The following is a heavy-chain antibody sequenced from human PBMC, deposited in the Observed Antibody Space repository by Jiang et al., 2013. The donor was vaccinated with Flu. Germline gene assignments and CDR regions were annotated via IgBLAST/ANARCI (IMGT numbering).Heavy chain of an antibody. J-gene: IGHJ5*02. CDR3: ARHSGPNSVLFWFDP. CDR2: IYDIETT. CDR1: GGSIRGYY. V-gene: IGHV4-59*08. D-gene: IGHD5/OR15-5a*01. Sequence: LLKPSETLSLTCTVSGGSIRGYYWSWIRQSPGKGLEWIAYIYDIETTYYNPSLKSRVTISADTSKNQFSLRLNSLTAADTAVYFCARHSGPNSVLFWFDPSGPREPWSPSPQ.